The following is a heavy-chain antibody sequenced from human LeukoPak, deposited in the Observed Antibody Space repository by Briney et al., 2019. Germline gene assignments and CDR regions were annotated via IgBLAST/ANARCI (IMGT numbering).Heavy chain of an antibody. D-gene: IGHD1-26*01. CDR1: GFTFSSYE. Sequence: GGSLRLFCAASGFTFSSYEMNWVRQAPGEGLEWISYISTSGSSVKYADSVKGRFTISRDNAKNSLYLQMDSLRTEDTAIYYCTTDHVGATVEFDSWGQGTPVTVSS. V-gene: IGHV3-48*03. CDR3: TTDHVGATVEFDS. J-gene: IGHJ4*02. CDR2: ISTSGSSV.